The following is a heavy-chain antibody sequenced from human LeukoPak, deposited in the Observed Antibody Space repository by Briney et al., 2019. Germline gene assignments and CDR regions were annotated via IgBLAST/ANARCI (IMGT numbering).Heavy chain of an antibody. J-gene: IGHJ4*02. V-gene: IGHV1-18*01. CDR1: GYTFTSYG. D-gene: IGHD3-10*01. CDR2: ISAYNGNT. CDR3: ARDLQRITMVRGVTGHY. Sequence: GASVKVSCKASGYTFTSYGISWVRQAPGQGLEWVGWISAYNGNTNYAQKLQGRVTMTTDTSTSTAYMELRSLRSDDTAVYYCARDLQRITMVRGVTGHYWGQGTLVTVSS.